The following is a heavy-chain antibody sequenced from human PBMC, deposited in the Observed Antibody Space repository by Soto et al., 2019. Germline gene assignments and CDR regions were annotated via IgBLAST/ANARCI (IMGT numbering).Heavy chain of an antibody. CDR1: GYTFTSYG. J-gene: IGHJ4*02. V-gene: IGHV1-18*04. CDR3: ARDKYYYDSSGLYYFDY. Sequence: SVKVSCKASGYTFTSYGISWVRQAPGQGLEWMGWISAYNGNTNYAQKLQGRVTMTTDTSTSTAYMELRSLRSDDTAVYYCARDKYYYDSSGLYYFDYWGQGTLVTVSS. D-gene: IGHD3-22*01. CDR2: ISAYNGNT.